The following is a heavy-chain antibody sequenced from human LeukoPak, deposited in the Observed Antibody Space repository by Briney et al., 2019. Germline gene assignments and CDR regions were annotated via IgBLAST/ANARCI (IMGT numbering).Heavy chain of an antibody. D-gene: IGHD1-26*01. V-gene: IGHV3-30*18. CDR2: ISYDGSNK. CDR3: AKVWDLVGADLPYFDL. J-gene: IGHJ2*01. Sequence: GRSLSLSCAASGFKFSNYGMHWVRQAPGKGLEWVAFISYDGSNKFYADSVRGRLTISRVNSRNTLYLQIHSLRPEDTAVYYCAKVWDLVGADLPYFDLRGRGTLVTVSS. CDR1: GFKFSNYG.